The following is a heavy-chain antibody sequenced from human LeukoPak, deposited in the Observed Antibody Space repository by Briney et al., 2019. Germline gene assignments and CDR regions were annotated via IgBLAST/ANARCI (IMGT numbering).Heavy chain of an antibody. CDR2: ISYDGSTK. CDR3: AKDSRYCSGGSCYPDWYFDY. D-gene: IGHD2-15*01. Sequence: SGGSLRLSCAASGFTFSSYGMHWVRQAPGKGLEWVAVISYDGSTKYYADSVKGRFTISRDNSKNTLYLQMNSLRAEDTAMYYCAKDSRYCSGGSCYPDWYFDYWGQGTLVTVSS. J-gene: IGHJ4*02. CDR1: GFTFSSYG. V-gene: IGHV3-30*18.